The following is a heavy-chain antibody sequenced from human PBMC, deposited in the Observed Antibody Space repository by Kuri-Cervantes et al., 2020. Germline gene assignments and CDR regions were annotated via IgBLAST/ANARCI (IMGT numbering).Heavy chain of an antibody. V-gene: IGHV4-39*01. D-gene: IGHD3-10*01. CDR3: ARAFFEARGDWDDAFDI. J-gene: IGHJ3*02. CDR2: IYYSGST. CDR1: GGSISSSSYY. Sequence: GSLRLSCTVSGGSISSSSYYWGWIRQPPGKGLEWIGSIYYSGSTYYNPSLKSRVTISVDTSKNQFSLKLSSVTAADTAVYYCARAFFEARGDWDDAFDIWGRGTLVTVSS.